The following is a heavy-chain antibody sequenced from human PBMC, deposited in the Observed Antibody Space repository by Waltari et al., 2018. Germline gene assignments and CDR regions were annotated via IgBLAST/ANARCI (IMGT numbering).Heavy chain of an antibody. CDR1: GYSISSGYY. J-gene: IGHJ4*02. V-gene: IGHV4-38-2*01. CDR3: ARHRAWPRNTNPFDY. Sequence: QVQLQESGPGLVKPSETLSLTCAVSGYSISSGYYWGWIRQPPGKGREWSGSIYHSGSTYYNPSLKRRVTISVDTTKNQFSLKRSSVTAADTAVYYCARHRAWPRNTNPFDYWGQVTLVTVSS. CDR2: IYHSGST. D-gene: IGHD3-16*02.